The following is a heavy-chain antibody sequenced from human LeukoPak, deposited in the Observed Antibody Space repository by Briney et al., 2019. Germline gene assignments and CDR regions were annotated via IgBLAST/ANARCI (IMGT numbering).Heavy chain of an antibody. CDR2: IYYSGST. V-gene: IGHV4-39*01. D-gene: IGHD1-26*01. CDR3: ARNESVLGTTGLNDFFDD. CDR1: GGSIRGSSDY. J-gene: IGHJ4*02. Sequence: SDTLSLTCTVSGGSIRGSSDYWGWIRQSPGKGLEWIGRIYYSGSTYYNPSLKSRVTISVDTSKNQFYVRLTSVTAADTAVYYCARNESVLGTTGLNDFFDDWGQGTLVTVSS.